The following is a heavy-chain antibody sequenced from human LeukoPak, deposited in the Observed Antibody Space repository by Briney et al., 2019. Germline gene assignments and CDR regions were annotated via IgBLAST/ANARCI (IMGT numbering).Heavy chain of an antibody. CDR1: GGSFSGYY. Sequence: SETLSLTCAVYGGSFSGYYWSWIRQPPGKGLEWIGEINHSGSTNYNPSLKSRVTISVDTSKNQFSLKLSSVTAADTAVYYCARNLGNYYDGSGYYNQLYYYYMDVWGKGTTVTVSS. CDR2: INHSGST. V-gene: IGHV4-34*01. D-gene: IGHD3-22*01. CDR3: ARNLGNYYDGSGYYNQLYYYYMDV. J-gene: IGHJ6*03.